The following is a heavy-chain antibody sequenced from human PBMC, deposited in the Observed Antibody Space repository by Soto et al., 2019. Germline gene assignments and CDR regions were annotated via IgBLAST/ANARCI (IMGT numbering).Heavy chain of an antibody. D-gene: IGHD1-26*01. CDR1: GFTFSSYA. CDR3: AKVSERGELLSRLDY. J-gene: IGHJ4*02. Sequence: EVQLLESGGGLVQPGGSLRLSCAASGFTFSSYAMSWVRQAPGKGLEWVSAISGSGGSTYYADSVKGRFTISRDNSKNTLYLQMNSLRAEDTAIYYCAKVSERGELLSRLDYWGQGTLVTVSS. V-gene: IGHV3-23*01. CDR2: ISGSGGST.